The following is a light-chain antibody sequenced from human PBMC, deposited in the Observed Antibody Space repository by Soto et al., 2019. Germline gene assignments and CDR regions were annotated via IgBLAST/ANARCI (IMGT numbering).Light chain of an antibody. V-gene: IGKV3-11*01. CDR1: QSVSNY. Sequence: EIVLTQSPATLSLSPGETATLSCRASQSVSNYLAWYQQKPCQAPRLLIDDASSTATGIPARFSGSGSGTEFPLTISRLQPESSATYCRQRFNRYPITFGQGTRLEIK. CDR2: DAS. CDR3: QRFNRYPIT. J-gene: IGKJ5*01.